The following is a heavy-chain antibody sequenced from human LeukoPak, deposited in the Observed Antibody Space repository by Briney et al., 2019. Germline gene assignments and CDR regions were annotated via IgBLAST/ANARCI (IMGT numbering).Heavy chain of an antibody. CDR3: ARVLGYSSGWYLGHFDY. V-gene: IGHV4-59*01. J-gene: IGHJ4*02. CDR1: GGSINTYY. Sequence: SETLSLTCTVSGGSINTYYWSWIRQPPGKGLEWIGYIYYSGSTSYNPSLKSRVTISVDTSKNQFSLKLSSVTAADTAVYYCARVLGYSSGWYLGHFDYWGQGTLVTVSS. CDR2: IYYSGST. D-gene: IGHD6-19*01.